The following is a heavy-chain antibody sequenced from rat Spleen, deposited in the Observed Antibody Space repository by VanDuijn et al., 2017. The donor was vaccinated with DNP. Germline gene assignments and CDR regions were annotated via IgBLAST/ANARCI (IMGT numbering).Heavy chain of an antibody. CDR2: IGTVGDNG. Sequence: EVRLVESGGDLVQPGRSLKVSCVASGFTFNNYWMTWIRQVPGKGLEWVASIGTVGDNGVYRDSVKGRFTISRDNAKSTLYLQMNSLRSEDTATYYCTRGGTYYFDYWGQGVMVTVSS. J-gene: IGHJ2*01. V-gene: IGHV5-31*01. CDR1: GFTFNNYW. CDR3: TRGGTYYFDY.